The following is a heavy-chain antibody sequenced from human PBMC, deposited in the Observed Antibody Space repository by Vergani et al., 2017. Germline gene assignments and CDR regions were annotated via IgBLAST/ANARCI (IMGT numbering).Heavy chain of an antibody. D-gene: IGHD3-10*01. CDR1: GFTFSSYA. Sequence: EVQLLESGGGLVQPGGSLRLSCAASGFTFSSYAMRWVRQAPGKGLEWVSAISGSGGSTYYADSVKGRFTIARDNSKNTLYLQMNSLRAEDTAVYYCAKSLGTYYYGSGSPLDYWGQGTLVTVSS. CDR3: AKSLGTYYYGSGSPLDY. V-gene: IGHV3-23*01. J-gene: IGHJ4*02. CDR2: ISGSGGST.